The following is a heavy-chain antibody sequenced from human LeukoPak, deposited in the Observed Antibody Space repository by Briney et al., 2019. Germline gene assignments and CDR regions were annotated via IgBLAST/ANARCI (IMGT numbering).Heavy chain of an antibody. D-gene: IGHD3-22*01. CDR2: ISSSSTTI. CDR1: GFTFSSYS. Sequence: GGSLRLSCAASGFTFSSYSMNWVRQAPGKGLECVSYISSSSTTIYYADSVKGRFTISRDNAKNSLYLQMNSLRAEDTAVYYCARNFHRRLYDSSGYYPYWGQGTLVTVSS. V-gene: IGHV3-48*01. CDR3: ARNFHRRLYDSSGYYPY. J-gene: IGHJ4*02.